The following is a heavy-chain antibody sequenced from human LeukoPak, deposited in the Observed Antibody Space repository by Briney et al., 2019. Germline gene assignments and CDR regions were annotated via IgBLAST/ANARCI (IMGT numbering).Heavy chain of an antibody. CDR1: GGTFSRYV. CDR2: IIPMFGSA. J-gene: IGHJ4*02. D-gene: IGHD3-22*01. Sequence: SVKVSCKASGGTFSRYVISWLRQAPGQGREWMGGIIPMFGSANYAQKFQGRLTITADELTNTAYMELSSLRSEDTAVYYCARDAAIYDSGAYYYLWWGQGTLVTVSS. CDR3: ARDAAIYDSGAYYYLW. V-gene: IGHV1-69*13.